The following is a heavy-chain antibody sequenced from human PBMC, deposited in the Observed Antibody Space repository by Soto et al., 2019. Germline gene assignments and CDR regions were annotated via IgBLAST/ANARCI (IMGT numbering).Heavy chain of an antibody. J-gene: IGHJ4*02. CDR1: GGSISSGRYY. CDR2: IYNSGST. Sequence: QVQLQESGPGLVKPSQTLSLICTVSGGSISSGRYYWSWIRQRPGKGLEWIGYIYNSGSTYYSSSLKSRLNISGDTSKNQFSLKLSSVTAADSAVYYCARAKGRSFFDYWGQGTLVTVSS. V-gene: IGHV4-31*03. CDR3: ARAKGRSFFDY. D-gene: IGHD3-10*01.